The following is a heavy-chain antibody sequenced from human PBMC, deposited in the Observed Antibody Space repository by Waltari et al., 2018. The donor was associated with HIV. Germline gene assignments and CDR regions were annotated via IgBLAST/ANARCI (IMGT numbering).Heavy chain of an antibody. V-gene: IGHV1-3*01. Sequence: QVQLVQSGAEVKKPGASVKVSCKASGYTLPSYRMHWVRQAPGRRFEWMGWINSGNGNTKYSQKMQGRVTITRDTSASTAYMELTSLRSEDTAVYYCAREKNIPEKYHGMDVWGQGTTVTVSS. CDR3: AREKNIPEKYHGMDV. J-gene: IGHJ6*02. CDR1: GYTLPSYR. CDR2: INSGNGNT.